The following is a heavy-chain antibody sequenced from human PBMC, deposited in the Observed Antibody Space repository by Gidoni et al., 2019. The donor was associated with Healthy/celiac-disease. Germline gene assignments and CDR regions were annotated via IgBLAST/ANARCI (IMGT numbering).Heavy chain of an antibody. V-gene: IGHV1-2*04. CDR1: GYTFTGYS. CDR3: AREGYCSSTSCSNYYYYGMDV. CDR2: INPNSGGT. D-gene: IGHD2-2*01. Sequence: QVQLVQSGAEVQTPGASVKVSCKASGYTFTGYSMHWGRQAPGQGLEWMGWINPNSGGTNYAQKFQGWVTMTRDTSISTAYMELSRLRSDDTAVYYCAREGYCSSTSCSNYYYYGMDVWGQGTTVTVSS. J-gene: IGHJ6*02.